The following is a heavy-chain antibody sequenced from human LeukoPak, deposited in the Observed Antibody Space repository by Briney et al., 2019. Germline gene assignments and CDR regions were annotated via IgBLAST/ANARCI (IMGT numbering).Heavy chain of an antibody. D-gene: IGHD3-9*01. CDR1: GCSISSYY. CDR2: IYYSRST. V-gene: IGHV4-59*01. CDR3: ARGLRYGGYYYMDV. Sequence: PSETLSLTCTVSGCSISSYYWSWIRQPPGNGLEGIGYIYYSRSTNYNPSLKSRVTISVDTSKNQFSLTLSSVTAADTAVYYCARGLRYGGYYYMDVWGKGTTVTISS. J-gene: IGHJ6*03.